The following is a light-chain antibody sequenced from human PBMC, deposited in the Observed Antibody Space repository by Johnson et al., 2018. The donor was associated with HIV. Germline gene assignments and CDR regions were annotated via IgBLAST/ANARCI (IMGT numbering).Light chain of an antibody. J-gene: IGLJ1*01. Sequence: QSVLTQPPSVSAAPGQKVIISCSGRSSNIGSNYVSWYQHLPGTAPKLLIYENDKRPSGIPDRFSASKSGTSATLDITGLQTGDEGDYCCGSWDNTLSVFVFGTGTMVTVL. CDR1: SSNIGSNY. V-gene: IGLV1-51*01. CDR3: GSWDNTLSVFV. CDR2: END.